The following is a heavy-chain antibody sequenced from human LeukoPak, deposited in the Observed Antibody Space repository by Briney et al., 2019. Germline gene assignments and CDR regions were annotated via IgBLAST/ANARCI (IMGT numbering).Heavy chain of an antibody. J-gene: IGHJ3*02. Sequence: GGSLRLSCAASGFTFSSYAMSWVRQAPGKGLEWVSAISSSADRTYYADSVKGRFTISGDNAKNSLYLQMNSLRAEDTAVYYCARVASTTTLGAFDIWGQGTMVTVSS. CDR1: GFTFSSYA. CDR3: ARVASTTTLGAFDI. V-gene: IGHV3-23*01. CDR2: ISSSADRT. D-gene: IGHD2-2*01.